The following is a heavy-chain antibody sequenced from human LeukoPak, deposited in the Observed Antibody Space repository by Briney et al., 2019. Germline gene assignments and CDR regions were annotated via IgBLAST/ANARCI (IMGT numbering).Heavy chain of an antibody. CDR2: IRYDGSNK. CDR1: GFTFSSYG. D-gene: IGHD3-22*01. CDR3: AKDLYYYDSSGRLSDY. V-gene: IGHV3-30*02. J-gene: IGHJ4*02. Sequence: GGSLRLSCAASGFTFSSYGMHWVRQAPGKGLEWVAFIRYDGSNKYYADSVKGRFTISRDNSKNTLYLQMNSLRAEDTAVYYCAKDLYYYDSSGRLSDYWGQGALVTVSS.